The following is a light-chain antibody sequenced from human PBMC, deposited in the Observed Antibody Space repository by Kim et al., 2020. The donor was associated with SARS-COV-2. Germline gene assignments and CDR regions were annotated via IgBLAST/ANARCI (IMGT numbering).Light chain of an antibody. CDR2: GNS. CDR1: SSNIGADHS. CDR3: QSFDSSLSGSWV. V-gene: IGLV1-40*01. J-gene: IGLJ3*02. Sequence: VTISCTRSSSNIGADHSVHWYQQLPGTAPKLLIYGNSNRPSGVPDRFSGSQSGTSASLAITGLQAEDEAIYYCQSFDSSLSGSWVFGGGTQLTVL.